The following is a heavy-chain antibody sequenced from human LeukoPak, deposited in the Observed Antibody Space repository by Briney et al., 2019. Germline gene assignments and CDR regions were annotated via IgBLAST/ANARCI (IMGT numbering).Heavy chain of an antibody. CDR1: GGSISSYY. J-gene: IGHJ3*02. V-gene: IGHV4-59*01. Sequence: PSETLSLTCTVSGGSISSYYWSWIRQPPGKGLEWIGYIYNRGSTNYNPSLKSRVTISVDTSKNQFSLKLRSVTAADTAVYYCARDRPGIAEAGDAFDIWGQGTMVTVSS. CDR2: IYNRGST. CDR3: ARDRPGIAEAGDAFDI. D-gene: IGHD6-19*01.